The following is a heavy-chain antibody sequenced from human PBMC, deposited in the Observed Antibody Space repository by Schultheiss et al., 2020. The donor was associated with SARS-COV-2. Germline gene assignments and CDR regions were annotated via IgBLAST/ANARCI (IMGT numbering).Heavy chain of an antibody. CDR1: GGSISSYY. J-gene: IGHJ6*03. D-gene: IGHD4-11*01. CDR2: IYYSGST. V-gene: IGHV4-59*08. Sequence: SETLSLTCTVSGGSISSYYWSWIRQPPGKGLEWIGYIYYSGSTNHNPSLKSRVTILVDTSKNQFSLKLSSVTAADTAVYYCARSFYSNAYYYFLDVWGKGTTVTVSS. CDR3: ARSFYSNAYYYFLDV.